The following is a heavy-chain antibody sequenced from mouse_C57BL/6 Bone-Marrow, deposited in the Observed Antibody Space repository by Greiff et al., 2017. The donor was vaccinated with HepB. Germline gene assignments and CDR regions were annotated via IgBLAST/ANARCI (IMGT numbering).Heavy chain of an antibody. J-gene: IGHJ3*01. Sequence: EVKLVESGGGLVQPGGSLKLPCTASGFTFSDYYMAWVRPVPEQGLEWVANINYDGSSTYYLDSLKSRFIITRDNAKNILFLQISRLKSEDTATYCCARDLGYYGSSYRTGFAYWGQGTLVTVSA. CDR1: GFTFSDYY. V-gene: IGHV5-16*01. D-gene: IGHD1-1*01. CDR2: INYDGSST. CDR3: ARDLGYYGSSYRTGFAY.